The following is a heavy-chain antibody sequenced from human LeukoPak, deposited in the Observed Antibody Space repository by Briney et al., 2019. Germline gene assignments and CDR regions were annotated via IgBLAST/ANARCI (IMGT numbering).Heavy chain of an antibody. CDR2: MNPNRGNT. J-gene: IGHJ4*02. D-gene: IGHD6-19*01. CDR3: ASKDSSGWYASD. CDR1: GYTFTSYV. V-gene: IGHV1-8*01. Sequence: ASVTVSCKASGYTFTSYVINGVRQATGRGREWMGWMNPNRGNTGFAHKLQGRVTMTRNTSIITAYMELSSLRAEDKAVNYGASKDSSGWYASDWGQGTRVTVSS.